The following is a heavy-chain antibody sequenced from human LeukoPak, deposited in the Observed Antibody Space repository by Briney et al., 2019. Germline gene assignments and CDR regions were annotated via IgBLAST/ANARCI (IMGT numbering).Heavy chain of an antibody. CDR1: GGSISSGSYY. V-gene: IGHV4-61*02. Sequence: SETLSLTCTVSGGSISSGSYYWTWIRQPAGKGLEWIGRIYTSGSTNHNPSLKSRVTISLDTSKNQFSLKLSSVTAADTAVYYCASGRGYRYCSSTSCHQRPYYYYYYGMDVWGQGTTVTVSS. J-gene: IGHJ6*02. D-gene: IGHD2-2*01. CDR3: ASGRGYRYCSSTSCHQRPYYYYYYGMDV. CDR2: IYTSGST.